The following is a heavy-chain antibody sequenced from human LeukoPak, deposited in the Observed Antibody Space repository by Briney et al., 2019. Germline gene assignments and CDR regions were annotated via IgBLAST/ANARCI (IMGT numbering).Heavy chain of an antibody. D-gene: IGHD5-18*01. CDR3: TRARDTAMVREDY. J-gene: IGHJ4*02. CDR2: IRSKAYGGTT. Sequence: PGGSLRLSCTASGFTFGDYAMSWVRQAPGKGLEWVGFIRSKAYGGTTEYAASVKGRFTISRDDSKSIAYLQMNSLKTEDTAVYYCTRARDTAMVREDYWGQGTLVTVSS. CDR1: GFTFGDYA. V-gene: IGHV3-49*04.